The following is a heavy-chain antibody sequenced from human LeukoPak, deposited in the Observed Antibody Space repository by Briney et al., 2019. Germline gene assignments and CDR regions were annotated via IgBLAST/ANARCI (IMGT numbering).Heavy chain of an antibody. D-gene: IGHD5-18*01. V-gene: IGHV4-59*01. CDR3: ARNVDTAMALGY. Sequence: KPSETLSLTCTVSGGSLSGYYWSWIRQPPGKGLEWIGYIFYSGSTDYNPSLKSRVTISVDTSKNQSSLKLSSVTAADTAVYYCARNVDTAMALGYWGQGTLVTVSS. CDR1: GGSLSGYY. J-gene: IGHJ4*02. CDR2: IFYSGST.